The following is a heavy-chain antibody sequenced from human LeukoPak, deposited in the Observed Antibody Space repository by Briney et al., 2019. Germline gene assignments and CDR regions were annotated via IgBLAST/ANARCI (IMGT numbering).Heavy chain of an antibody. CDR2: IRYDGSNK. D-gene: IGHD2-8*01. Sequence: GSLRLSCAASGFTFSSYGMHWVRQAPGKGLEWVAFIRYDGSNKYYADSVKGRFTISRDNSKNTLYLQMNSLRAEDTAVYYCAKGPEGVLMVYATVYFQHWGQGTLVTVS. CDR1: GFTFSSYG. CDR3: AKGPEGVLMVYATVYFQH. V-gene: IGHV3-30*02. J-gene: IGHJ1*01.